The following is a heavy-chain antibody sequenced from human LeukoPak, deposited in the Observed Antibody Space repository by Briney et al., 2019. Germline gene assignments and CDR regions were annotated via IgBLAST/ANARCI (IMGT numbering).Heavy chain of an antibody. CDR3: ARRSRVATITESLKYGMDV. D-gene: IGHD5-12*01. J-gene: IGHJ6*02. V-gene: IGHV4-39*07. Sequence: SETLSLTCTVSGGSIASSSSYWDWIRQPPGKGLEWIGSMYYSGSTYYNPSLKSRVTISVDTSKNQFSLKLSSVTAADTAVYYCARRSRVATITESLKYGMDVWGQGTTVTVSS. CDR1: GGSIASSSSY. CDR2: MYYSGST.